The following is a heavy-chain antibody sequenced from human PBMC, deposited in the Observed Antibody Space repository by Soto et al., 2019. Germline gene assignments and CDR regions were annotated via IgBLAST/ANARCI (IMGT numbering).Heavy chain of an antibody. CDR1: GFSLSTSGMC. CDR2: IDWDDDK. J-gene: IGHJ4*02. CDR3: ARSYDSSGYYLGKYYFDY. Sequence: SGPTLVNPTQTLTLTCTFSGFSLSTSGMCVSWIRQPPGKALEWLALIDWDDDKYYSTSLKTRLTISKDTSKNQVVLTMTNMDPVDTATYYCARSYDSSGYYLGKYYFDYWGQGTLVTVS. V-gene: IGHV2-70*01. D-gene: IGHD3-22*01.